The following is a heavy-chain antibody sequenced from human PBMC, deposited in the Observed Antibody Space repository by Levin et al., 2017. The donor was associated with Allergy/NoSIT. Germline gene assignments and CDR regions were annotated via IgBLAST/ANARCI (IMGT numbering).Heavy chain of an antibody. V-gene: IGHV4-4*07. Sequence: SETLSLTCTVSGGSISSYYWSWIRQPAGKGLEWIGRIYTSGSTNYNPSLKSRVTMSVDTSKNQFSLKLSSVTAADTAVYYCARGIVSYSGYDDYFDYWGQGTLVTVSS. CDR1: GGSISSYY. J-gene: IGHJ4*02. CDR2: IYTSGST. CDR3: ARGIVSYSGYDDYFDY. D-gene: IGHD5-12*01.